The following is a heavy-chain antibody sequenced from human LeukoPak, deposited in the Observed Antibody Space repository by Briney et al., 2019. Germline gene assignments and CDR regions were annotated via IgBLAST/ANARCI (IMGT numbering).Heavy chain of an antibody. D-gene: IGHD5-12*01. CDR1: GFTVTSSY. V-gene: IGHV3-66*02. CDR3: ARARCDTCGYGS. CDR2: LYSGGQT. Sequence: PGGSLRLSCAASGFTVTSSYMSWVRQAPGKGLEWVAVLYSGGQTYYAGSGRGRFTISRDASKNTLYLQMNSLRAEDTAEYYCARARCDTCGYGSWGQGTLVTVSS. J-gene: IGHJ5*02.